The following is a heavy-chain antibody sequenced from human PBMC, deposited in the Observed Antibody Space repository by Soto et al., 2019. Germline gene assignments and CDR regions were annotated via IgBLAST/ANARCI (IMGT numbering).Heavy chain of an antibody. J-gene: IGHJ4*02. V-gene: IGHV3-30*18. CDR2: ISYDGSNK. CDR1: GFTFSSYG. D-gene: IGHD2-15*01. CDR3: AKDGYCSGGSCEGLDY. Sequence: QVQLVESGGGVVQPGRSLSLSCAASGFTFSSYGMHWVRQAPGKGLEWVAVISYDGSNKYYADSVKGRFTISRDNSKNTLYLQMNSLRAEDTAVYYCAKDGYCSGGSCEGLDYWGQGTLVTVSS.